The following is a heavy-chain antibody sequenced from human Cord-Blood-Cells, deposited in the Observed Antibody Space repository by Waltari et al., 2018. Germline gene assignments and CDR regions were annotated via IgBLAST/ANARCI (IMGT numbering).Heavy chain of an antibody. D-gene: IGHD6-25*01. CDR3: ARKIAASHYYFDY. Sequence: QVQLQQWGAGLLKPSETLSLTCAVYGGSFSGYYWSWIRQPPGKGLEWIGEINHSGSTNYSPSLKSRVTISVDTSKNQFSLKLSSVTAADTAVYYCARKIAASHYYFDYWGQGTLVTVSS. CDR2: INHSGST. J-gene: IGHJ4*02. CDR1: GGSFSGYY. V-gene: IGHV4-34*01.